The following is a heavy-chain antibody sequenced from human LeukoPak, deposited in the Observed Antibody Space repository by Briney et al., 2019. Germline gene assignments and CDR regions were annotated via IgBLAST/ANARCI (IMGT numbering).Heavy chain of an antibody. Sequence: ASVKVSCKASGYTFTSYGISWVRQAPGQGLEWMGWISAYNGNTNYAQKLQGRVTMTTDTSTSTAYMELRSLRSDDTAVYYGARSLKYYDYVWGSYLPFYWGQGTLVTVSS. CDR1: GYTFTSYG. CDR3: ARSLKYYDYVWGSYLPFY. CDR2: ISAYNGNT. J-gene: IGHJ4*02. D-gene: IGHD3-16*02. V-gene: IGHV1-18*01.